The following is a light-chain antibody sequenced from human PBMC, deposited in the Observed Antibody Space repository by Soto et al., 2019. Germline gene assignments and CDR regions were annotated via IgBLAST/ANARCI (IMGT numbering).Light chain of an antibody. CDR3: QSYDNSLSNWV. J-gene: IGLJ3*02. Sequence: QSALTQPPSASGSPGQSVTISCTGTSSDVGGHNYVSWYQHHPGKAPKLIIYEVTKRPSGVPERFSGSKSGNTASLTVSGLQAEDEADYYCQSYDNSLSNWVFGGGTKVTVL. V-gene: IGLV2-8*01. CDR1: SSDVGGHNY. CDR2: EVT.